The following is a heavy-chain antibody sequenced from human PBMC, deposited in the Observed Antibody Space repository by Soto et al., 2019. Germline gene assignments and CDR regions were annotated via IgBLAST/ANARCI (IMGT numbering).Heavy chain of an antibody. CDR2: ISGSGGST. D-gene: IGHD3-10*01. CDR3: AKCPFGWCGELTYFDD. CDR1: GFTFSSYA. Sequence: GGSLRLSCAASGFTFSSYAMSWVRQAPGKGLEWVSAISGSGGSTYYADSVKGRFTISRDNSKNTLYLQMNSLRAEDTAVYYCAKCPFGWCGELTYFDDWGQGTLVTVSS. V-gene: IGHV3-23*01. J-gene: IGHJ4*02.